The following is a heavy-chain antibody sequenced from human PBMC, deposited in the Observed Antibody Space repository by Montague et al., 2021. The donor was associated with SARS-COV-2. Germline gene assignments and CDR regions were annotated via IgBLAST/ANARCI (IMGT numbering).Heavy chain of an antibody. V-gene: IGHV3-30-3*01. CDR1: GFTFSSCA. D-gene: IGHD5-12*01. CDR2: ISYDGSNK. CDR3: ARDGGGYSDY. Sequence: SLRLSCAASGFTFSSCAMHWVRQAPGKGLEWVAVISYDGSNKYYADSVKGRFTISRDNSKNTLYLQMNSLRAEDTAVYYCARDGGGYSDYWGQGTLVTVSS. J-gene: IGHJ4*02.